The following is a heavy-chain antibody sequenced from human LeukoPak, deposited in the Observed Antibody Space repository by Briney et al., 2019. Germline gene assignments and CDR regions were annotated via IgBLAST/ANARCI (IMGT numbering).Heavy chain of an antibody. Sequence: GGSLRLSCAASGFTFSSYAMTWIRQAPGKGLEWISFISNSGSDTHVADSVRGRFSISRDNAKNALYLQMNNMRPEDTAVYYCARGGYCHGDRCVITPDPWGPGTPVIVSS. V-gene: IGHV3-11*01. CDR3: ARGGYCHGDRCVITPDP. D-gene: IGHD3-10*01. CDR1: GFTFSSYA. CDR2: ISNSGSDT. J-gene: IGHJ5*02.